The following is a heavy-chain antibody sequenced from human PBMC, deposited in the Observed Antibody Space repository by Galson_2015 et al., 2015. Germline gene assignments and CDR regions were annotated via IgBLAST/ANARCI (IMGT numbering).Heavy chain of an antibody. CDR3: ARHVGSTGSYAKDV. Sequence: QSGAEVKKPGESLKISCKAYGYSLNAYWIGWVRQLPGKGLEWMGILHPGDSDIRYSPSFQGRVTISVDKSTNTAYLQWGSLKASDSAVYYCARHVGSTGSYAKDVWGQGTTVTVSS. V-gene: IGHV5-51*01. D-gene: IGHD3-22*01. J-gene: IGHJ6*02. CDR1: GYSLNAYW. CDR2: LHPGDSDI.